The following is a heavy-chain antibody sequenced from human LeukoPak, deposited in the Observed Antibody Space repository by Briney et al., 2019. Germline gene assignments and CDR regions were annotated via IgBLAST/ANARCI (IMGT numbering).Heavy chain of an antibody. Sequence: GGSLRLSCAASGFTFSGYWMSWVRQAPGKGLEWVANIKQDGSEKYYVDSVKGRFTISRDNAKNSLYLQMNSLRAEDTAVYYCARDQGYDSSGYYLRWGQGTLVTVSS. D-gene: IGHD3-22*01. CDR1: GFTFSGYW. CDR3: ARDQGYDSSGYYLR. CDR2: IKQDGSEK. J-gene: IGHJ4*02. V-gene: IGHV3-7*03.